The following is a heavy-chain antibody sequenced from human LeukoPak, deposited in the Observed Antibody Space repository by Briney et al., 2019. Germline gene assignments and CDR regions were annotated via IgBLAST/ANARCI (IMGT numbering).Heavy chain of an antibody. J-gene: IGHJ5*02. D-gene: IGHD2-2*01. CDR2: IIPIFGTA. CDR3: ARGAVPAAIYNWFDP. V-gene: IGHV1-69*13. CDR1: GGTFSSYA. Sequence: GASVKVPCKASGGTFSSYAISWVRQAPGQGLEWMGGIIPIFGTANYAQKFQGRVTTTADESTSTAYMELSSLRSEDTAVYYCARGAVPAAIYNWFDPWGQGTLVTVSS.